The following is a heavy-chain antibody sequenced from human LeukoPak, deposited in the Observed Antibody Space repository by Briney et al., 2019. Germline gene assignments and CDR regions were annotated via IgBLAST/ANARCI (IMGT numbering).Heavy chain of an antibody. V-gene: IGHV3-74*01. CDR1: GFTFSSYW. D-gene: IGHD3-10*01. CDR3: ARRRGGYYYYMDV. J-gene: IGHJ6*03. Sequence: GGSLRLSCAASGFTFSSYWMHWVRQAPGKGLVWVSRINSDGSSTSYADSVKGRFTISRDNAKSTLYLQMNSLRAGDTAVYYCARRRGGYYYYMDVWGEGTTVTVSS. CDR2: INSDGSST.